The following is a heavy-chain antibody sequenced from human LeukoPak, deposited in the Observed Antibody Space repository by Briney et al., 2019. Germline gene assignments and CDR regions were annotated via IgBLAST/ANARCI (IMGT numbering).Heavy chain of an antibody. V-gene: IGHV3-30*04. Sequence: GGSLRLSCAASGFTFSSYAMHWVRQAPGKGLEWVAVISCDGSNKYYADSVKGRFTISRDNSKNTLYLQMNSLRAEDTAVYYCARVSLPTRLLLRWDFDYWGQGTLVTVSS. J-gene: IGHJ4*02. D-gene: IGHD2-15*01. CDR1: GFTFSSYA. CDR3: ARVSLPTRLLLRWDFDY. CDR2: ISCDGSNK.